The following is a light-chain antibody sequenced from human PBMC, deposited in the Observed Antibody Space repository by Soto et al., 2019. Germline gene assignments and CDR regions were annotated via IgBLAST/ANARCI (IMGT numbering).Light chain of an antibody. V-gene: IGLV1-51*01. J-gene: IGLJ1*01. Sequence: QSVLTQPPSVSAAPGQKVTIPCSGGSSNIGSNDVCWYQQVPGTAPKVLIYDNNKRPSGIPDRFPGSKSGTSATLGISGLQTGDEADYYCGTWHSDSYVFGSGTKVTV. CDR1: SSNIGSND. CDR3: GTWHSDSYV. CDR2: DNN.